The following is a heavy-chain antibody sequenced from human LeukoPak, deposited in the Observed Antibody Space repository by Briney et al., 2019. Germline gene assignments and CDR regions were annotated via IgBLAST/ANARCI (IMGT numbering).Heavy chain of an antibody. CDR3: ARDGIDYGDYRSFDY. Sequence: ASVKVSCKASGYTFTGYYMHWVRQAPGQGLEWMGGINPNSGGTNYAQKFQGRVTMTRDTSISTAYMELSRLRSDDTAVYYCARDGIDYGDYRSFDYWGQGTLVTVSS. D-gene: IGHD4-17*01. V-gene: IGHV1-2*02. J-gene: IGHJ4*02. CDR1: GYTFTGYY. CDR2: INPNSGGT.